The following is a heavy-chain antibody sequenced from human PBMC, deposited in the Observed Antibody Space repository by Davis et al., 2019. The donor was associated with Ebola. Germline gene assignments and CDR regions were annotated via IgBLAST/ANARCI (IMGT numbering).Heavy chain of an antibody. V-gene: IGHV4-39*01. J-gene: IGHJ4*02. D-gene: IGHD4-17*01. CDR1: GGSISSSSYY. Sequence: MPSETLSLTCTVSGGSISSSSYYWGWIRQPPGKGLEWIGSIYYSGSTYYNPSLKSRVTISVDTSKNQFSLKLSSVTAADTAVYYCARSTVTYMGYWGQGTLVTVSS. CDR3: ARSTVTYMGY. CDR2: IYYSGST.